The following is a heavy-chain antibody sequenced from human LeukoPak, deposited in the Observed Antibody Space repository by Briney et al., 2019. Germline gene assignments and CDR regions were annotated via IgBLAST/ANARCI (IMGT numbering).Heavy chain of an antibody. J-gene: IGHJ3*01. D-gene: IGHD3-22*01. CDR1: SGSISSYY. V-gene: IGHV4-4*07. CDR2: IFTSAGISGNT. CDR3: ARDRYYYDSSSYFSAFDA. Sequence: SETLSLTCTVSSGSISSYYTSWIRQPPEKGHEWVGRIFTSAGISGNTNYNPSLKSRVTMSVASSKNQFSLRLRSVTAADTAVYYCARDRYYYDSSSYFSAFDAWGQGTMVTVSS.